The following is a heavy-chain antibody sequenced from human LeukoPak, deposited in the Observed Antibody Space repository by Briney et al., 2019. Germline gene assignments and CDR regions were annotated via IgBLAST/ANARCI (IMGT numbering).Heavy chain of an antibody. D-gene: IGHD6-6*01. Sequence: ASVKVSCKASGYTFTGYYMHWVRQAPGQGLEWMGWINPNSGGTNYAQKFQGRVTMTRDTSISTAYMELSRLRPDDTAVYYCARLRIAARPFDYWGQGTLVTVSS. CDR1: GYTFTGYY. V-gene: IGHV1-2*02. CDR2: INPNSGGT. J-gene: IGHJ4*02. CDR3: ARLRIAARPFDY.